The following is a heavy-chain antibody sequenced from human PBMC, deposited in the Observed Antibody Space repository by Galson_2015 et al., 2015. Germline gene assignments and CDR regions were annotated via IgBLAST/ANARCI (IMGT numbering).Heavy chain of an antibody. D-gene: IGHD2-15*01. CDR2: ISDNGLKT. V-gene: IGHV3-23*01. Sequence: SLRLSCAASGFTFSDYAMSWVRQAPGKGLEWVSSISDNGLKTFYADSVRGRSTISRDNSKNTLYLQMSSLRVDDTAVYYCVRDRRYCSGNTCFLDYWGQGALVTVSS. CDR3: VRDRRYCSGNTCFLDY. CDR1: GFTFSDYA. J-gene: IGHJ4*02.